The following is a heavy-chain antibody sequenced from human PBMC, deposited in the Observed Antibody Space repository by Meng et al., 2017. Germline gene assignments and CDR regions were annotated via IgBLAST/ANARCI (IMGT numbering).Heavy chain of an antibody. CDR2: INPNSGGT. V-gene: IGHV1-2*06. CDR1: GYTFTGYY. D-gene: IGHD3-22*01. Sequence: QVQLVQSGAEVKNPGASVKVSCKAAGYTFTGYYMHWVRQAPGQGLEWMGRINPNSGGTNYAQKFQGRVTMTRDTSISTAYMELSRLRSDDTAVYYCARALIVVANWFDPWGQGTLVTVSS. CDR3: ARALIVVANWFDP. J-gene: IGHJ5*02.